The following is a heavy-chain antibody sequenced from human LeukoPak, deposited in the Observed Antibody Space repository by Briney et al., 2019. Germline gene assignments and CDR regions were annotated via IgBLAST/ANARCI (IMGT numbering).Heavy chain of an antibody. J-gene: IGHJ6*03. CDR3: ARGRDCSGGSCFAYYYYYTDV. V-gene: IGHV1-2*02. CDR1: GYTFTGYY. CDR2: INPNSGGT. D-gene: IGHD2-15*01. Sequence: ASVKVSCKASGYTFTGYYMHWVRQAPGQGLEWMGWINPNSGGTNYAQKFQGRVTMTRDTSISTAYMELSRLRSDDTAVYYCARGRDCSGGSCFAYYYYYTDVWGKGTTVTVSS.